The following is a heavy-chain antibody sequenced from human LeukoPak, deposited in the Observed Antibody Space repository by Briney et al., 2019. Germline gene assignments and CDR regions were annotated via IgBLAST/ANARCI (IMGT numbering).Heavy chain of an antibody. D-gene: IGHD3-9*01. CDR2: IYYSGST. CDR3: ARDVEGYDILTGYYPDYFDY. J-gene: IGHJ4*02. V-gene: IGHV4-59*01. Sequence: LETLSLTCTVSGGSISSYYWSWIRQPPGKGLEGMGYIYYSGSTNYNPSLKSRVTISVDTSKNQFSLKLSSVTAADTAVYYCARDVEGYDILTGYYPDYFDYWGQGTLVTVSS. CDR1: GGSISSYY.